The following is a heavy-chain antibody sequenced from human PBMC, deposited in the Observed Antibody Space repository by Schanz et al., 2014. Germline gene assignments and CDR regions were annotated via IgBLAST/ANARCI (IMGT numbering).Heavy chain of an antibody. CDR3: ARGLIAAAGGAFDY. CDR2: INTGVNT. CDR1: GFTFGDYA. Sequence: EVQLLESGGGLVQPGGSLRLSCAASGFTFGDYAMTWVRQAPGKGLEWVSAINTGVNTYYADSVRGRFTMSRDNSKNTLYLKMNSLRAGDAAVYYCARGLIAAAGGAFDYWGQGTLVAVSA. J-gene: IGHJ4*02. D-gene: IGHD6-13*01. V-gene: IGHV3-23*01.